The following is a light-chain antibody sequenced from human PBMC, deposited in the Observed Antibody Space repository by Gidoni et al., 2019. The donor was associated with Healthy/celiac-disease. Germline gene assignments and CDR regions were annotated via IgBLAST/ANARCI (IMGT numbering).Light chain of an antibody. CDR3: CSYAGSYTYVV. Sequence: QSALTQPRSVSGSPGQAVTISCTGTSSDAGGYNYVSWYQQHPGKAPTLMIYDVSKRPSGGPDRFSGSKSGNTASLPISVLQAEDEADYYCCSYAGSYTYVVFGGGTTLTVL. CDR1: SSDAGGYNY. J-gene: IGLJ2*01. V-gene: IGLV2-11*01. CDR2: DVS.